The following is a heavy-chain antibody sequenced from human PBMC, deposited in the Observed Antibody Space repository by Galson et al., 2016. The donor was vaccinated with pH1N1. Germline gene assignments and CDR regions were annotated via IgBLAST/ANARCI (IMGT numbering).Heavy chain of an antibody. J-gene: IGHJ3*01. V-gene: IGHV4-38-2*01. CDR3: ARTFTERLYGDYIAAFDV. D-gene: IGHD4-17*01. CDR2: LYHTGHT. CDR1: GYSISSGYY. Sequence: SETLSLTCAVSGYSISSGYYWGWIRQPPGKGLEWIGSLYHTGHTDYGPSLKSRVTILVDTSRNRFSLRLHTVIAADTAIYYCARTFTERLYGDYIAAFDVWGQGTRGTVSP.